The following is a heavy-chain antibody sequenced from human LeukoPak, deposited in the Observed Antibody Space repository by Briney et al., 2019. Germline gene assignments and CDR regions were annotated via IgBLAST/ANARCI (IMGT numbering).Heavy chain of an antibody. Sequence: GGSPRLSCAASGFTFSSYAMSWVRQAPGKGLEWVSAISGSGGSTYYADSVKGRFTISRDNSKNTLYLQMNSLRAEDTAVYYCAKGSGWTPYYYHGMDVWGQGTTVTVSS. J-gene: IGHJ6*02. CDR2: ISGSGGST. V-gene: IGHV3-23*01. CDR3: AKGSGWTPYYYHGMDV. D-gene: IGHD6-19*01. CDR1: GFTFSSYA.